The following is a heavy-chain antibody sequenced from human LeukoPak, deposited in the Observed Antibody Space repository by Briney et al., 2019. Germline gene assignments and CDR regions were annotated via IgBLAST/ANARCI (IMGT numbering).Heavy chain of an antibody. CDR3: ARETSDGMDV. J-gene: IGHJ6*02. V-gene: IGHV3-21*04. CDR2: ISSSGSDL. CDR1: GFTFTTYT. Sequence: GGSLRLSCAASGFTFTTYTMNWVRQPPGKGLEWVSSISSSGSDLYYADSVKGRFTISRDNTKNSLFLQMNSLRAEDTAVYYCARETSDGMDVWGQGTTVTVSS.